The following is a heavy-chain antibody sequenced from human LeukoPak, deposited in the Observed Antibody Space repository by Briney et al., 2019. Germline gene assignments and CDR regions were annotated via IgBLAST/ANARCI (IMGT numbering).Heavy chain of an antibody. CDR3: ARVHMPYQQMFGWFDP. V-gene: IGHV3-33*08. J-gene: IGHJ5*02. CDR2: IWYDGSNK. D-gene: IGHD3-10*02. CDR1: GFTVSDIY. Sequence: GGSLRLSCAASGFTVSDIYMSWVRQAPGKGLEWVAVIWYDGSNKYYADSVKGRFTISRDNSKNTLYLQMNSLRAEDTAVYYCARVHMPYQQMFGWFDPWGQGTLVTVSS.